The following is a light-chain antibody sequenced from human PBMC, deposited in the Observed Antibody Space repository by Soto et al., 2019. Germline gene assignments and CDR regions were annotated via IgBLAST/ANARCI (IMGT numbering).Light chain of an antibody. CDR2: AAS. Sequence: DIQMTQSPYSLSAFVGDRVTITCRASQSIASYLNWYQQKPGKAPKFLIYAASTLQSGVPSRFSGSGSGTDFTLTISSLQPEDFATYFCQQSYSTPITFGQWTRLEIK. J-gene: IGKJ5*01. V-gene: IGKV1-39*01. CDR3: QQSYSTPIT. CDR1: QSIASY.